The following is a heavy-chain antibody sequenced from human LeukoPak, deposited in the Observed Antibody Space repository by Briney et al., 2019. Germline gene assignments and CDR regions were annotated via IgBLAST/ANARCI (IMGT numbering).Heavy chain of an antibody. CDR2: ISAGGGST. J-gene: IGHJ4*02. CDR1: GLTFSDYS. D-gene: IGHD6-13*01. Sequence: GGSLRLFCAASGLTFSDYSMTWGRQARGKGLFWVSGISAGGGSTYYADSVKGRFTISRDNSRNTLYLQMNSLRAEDTAVYYCAKDAAGPEYWGQGTLVTVSS. V-gene: IGHV3-23*01. CDR3: AKDAAGPEY.